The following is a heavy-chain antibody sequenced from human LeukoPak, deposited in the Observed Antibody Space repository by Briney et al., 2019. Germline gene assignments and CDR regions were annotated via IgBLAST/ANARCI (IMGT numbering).Heavy chain of an antibody. CDR1: GGSFSGYY. J-gene: IGHJ3*02. Sequence: SETLSLTCAVCGGSFSGYYWSWIRQPPGKGPEWIGEINHSGSTNYNPSLKSRVTISVDTSKNQFSLKLSSVTAADTAVYYCARGRYSSGWYAAFDIWGQGTMVTVSS. V-gene: IGHV4-34*01. CDR2: INHSGST. CDR3: ARGRYSSGWYAAFDI. D-gene: IGHD6-19*01.